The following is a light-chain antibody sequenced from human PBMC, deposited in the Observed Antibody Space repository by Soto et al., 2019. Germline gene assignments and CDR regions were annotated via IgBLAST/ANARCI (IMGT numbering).Light chain of an antibody. Sequence: EIVLTQSPGTLSLSPGERATLSCRASQSFSNTYLAWYQKKPGQSPILLIYSASGSATGIPDRFSGSGSGTDFTLTISSLEHEDFAVYYCQIYGSSTGLTFGGGTKVEIK. CDR1: QSFSNTY. CDR3: QIYGSSTGLT. J-gene: IGKJ4*01. CDR2: SAS. V-gene: IGKV3-20*01.